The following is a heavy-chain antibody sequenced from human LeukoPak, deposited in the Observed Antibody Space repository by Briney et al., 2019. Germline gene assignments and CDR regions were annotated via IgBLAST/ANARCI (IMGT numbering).Heavy chain of an antibody. J-gene: IGHJ6*02. Sequence: ASVKVSCKASGYTLTGYYMHWVRQAPGQGLEWMGWINPNSGGTNYAQKLQGWVTMTRDTSISTAYMELSGLRSDDTAVYYCARADGSGSFYGMDVWGQGTTVTVSS. CDR3: ARADGSGSFYGMDV. V-gene: IGHV1-2*04. CDR2: INPNSGGT. CDR1: GYTLTGYY. D-gene: IGHD3-10*01.